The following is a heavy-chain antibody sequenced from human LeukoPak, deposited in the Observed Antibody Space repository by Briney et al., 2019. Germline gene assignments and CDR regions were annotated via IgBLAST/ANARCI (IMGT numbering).Heavy chain of an antibody. Sequence: GSLRLSCAASGFTFSSYSMNWVRQAPGKGLEWIGEINHSGSTNYNPSLKSRVTISVDTSKNQFSLKLSSVTAADTAVYYCARGLGGMVRGVIFDYWGQGTLVTVSS. CDR1: GFTFSSYS. CDR2: INHSGST. CDR3: ARGLGGMVRGVIFDY. V-gene: IGHV4-34*01. D-gene: IGHD3-10*01. J-gene: IGHJ4*02.